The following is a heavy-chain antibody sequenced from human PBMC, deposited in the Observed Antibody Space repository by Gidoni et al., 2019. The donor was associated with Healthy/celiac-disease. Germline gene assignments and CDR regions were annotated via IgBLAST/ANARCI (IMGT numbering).Heavy chain of an antibody. D-gene: IGHD2-2*01. CDR3: ARAPGHRYCSSTSCYKRNWFDP. J-gene: IGHJ5*02. V-gene: IGHV4-34*01. CDR1: GVSFSAYY. CDR2: IKHSVST. Sequence: QVQLQQWGAGLLQPSDTLSLTCAVYGVSFSAYYWRWIRQPPGKGLEWIGEIKHSVSTNYNPSLNSRVNISVDTSKNQFSLKLSSVTAADTAVYYWARAPGHRYCSSTSCYKRNWFDPWGQGTLVTVSS.